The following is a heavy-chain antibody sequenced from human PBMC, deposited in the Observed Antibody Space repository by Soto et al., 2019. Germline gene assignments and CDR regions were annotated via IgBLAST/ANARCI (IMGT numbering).Heavy chain of an antibody. D-gene: IGHD2-8*01. J-gene: IGHJ4*02. V-gene: IGHV3-21*01. CDR1: GFTFSDYT. CDR2: ITSSSTYI. Sequence: GGSLRLSCAASGFTFSDYTMNWVRQAPGKGLEWVSSITSSSTYIYYADSVKGRFTISRDNAKYSLYLQMNSLRAEDTAVYFCARNEWIDYWGQGTLVTVSS. CDR3: ARNEWIDY.